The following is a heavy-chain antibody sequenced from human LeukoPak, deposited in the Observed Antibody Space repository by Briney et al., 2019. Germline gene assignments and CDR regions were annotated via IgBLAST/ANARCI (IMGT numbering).Heavy chain of an antibody. CDR2: IYHSGST. CDR1: GYSISSGYY. V-gene: IGHV4-38-2*01. J-gene: IGHJ4*02. D-gene: IGHD1-26*01. CDR3: AGSYHLDY. Sequence: SETLSLTCAVSGYSISSGYYWGWIRQPPGKGLEWIGSIYHSGSTYYNQSLKSRVTLSVDTSKNQFSLKLSSVTAADTAVYDCAGSYHLDYWGQGTLVTVSS.